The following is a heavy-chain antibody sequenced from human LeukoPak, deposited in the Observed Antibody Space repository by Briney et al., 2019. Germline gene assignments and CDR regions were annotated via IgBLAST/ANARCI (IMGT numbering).Heavy chain of an antibody. J-gene: IGHJ4*02. CDR1: GGSFSGYY. CDR3: ATYGSSGYYYDY. Sequence: SETLSLTCAVYGGSFSGYYWSWIRQPPGKGLEWIGEINHSGSTNYNPSLKSRVTISVDTSKNQFSLKLSSVTAADTAVYYCATYGSSGYYYDYWGQGTLVTVSS. D-gene: IGHD3-22*01. V-gene: IGHV4-34*01. CDR2: INHSGST.